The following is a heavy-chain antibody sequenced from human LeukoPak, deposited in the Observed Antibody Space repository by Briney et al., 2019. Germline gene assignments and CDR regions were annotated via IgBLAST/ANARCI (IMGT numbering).Heavy chain of an antibody. CDR1: GFTFTNYP. CDR3: AKDPHCSGGSCYFWFDY. J-gene: IGHJ4*02. D-gene: IGHD2-15*01. CDR2: ISGSGGST. V-gene: IGHV3-23*01. Sequence: GGSLRLSCFASGFTFTNYPMHWLRQAPGKGLEWVSAISGSGGSTYYADSVKGRFTISRDNSKNTLYLQMNSLRAEDTAVCYCAKDPHCSGGSCYFWFDYWGQGTLVTVSS.